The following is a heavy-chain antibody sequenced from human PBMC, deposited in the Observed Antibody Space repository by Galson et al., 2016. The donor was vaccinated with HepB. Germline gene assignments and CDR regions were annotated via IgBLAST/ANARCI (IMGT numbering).Heavy chain of an antibody. CDR3: ATGLPAVAGPVYYYYYYMDV. J-gene: IGHJ6*03. Sequence: SVKVSCKVSGYTLTELSMHWVRQAPGKGLEWMGGFDPEDGETIYAQKFQGRVTMTEDTSTDTAYMELSSLRSKDTAVYYCATGLPAVAGPVYYYYYYMDVWGKGTTVTVSS. D-gene: IGHD6-19*01. CDR1: GYTLTELS. CDR2: FDPEDGET. V-gene: IGHV1-24*01.